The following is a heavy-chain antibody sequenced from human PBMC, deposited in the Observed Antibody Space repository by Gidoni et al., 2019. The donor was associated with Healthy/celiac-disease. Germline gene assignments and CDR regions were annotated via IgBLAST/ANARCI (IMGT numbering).Heavy chain of an antibody. J-gene: IGHJ4*02. CDR2: IAYDGSKK. D-gene: IGHD2-15*01. V-gene: IGHV3-30-3*01. Sequence: QVQLVESGGGVVQPGRSLRLSCAASGFTCSSYAMHWVRQAPGKGLEWVAVIAYDGSKKYYADSVKGRFTISRDNSKNTLYLQMNSLRAEDTAVYYCARGVCSGGSCYSVYWGQGTLVTVSS. CDR3: ARGVCSGGSCYSVY. CDR1: GFTCSSYA.